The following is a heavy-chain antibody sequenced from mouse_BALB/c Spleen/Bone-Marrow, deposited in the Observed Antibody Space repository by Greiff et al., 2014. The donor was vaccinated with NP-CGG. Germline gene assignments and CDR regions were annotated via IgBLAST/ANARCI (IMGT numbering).Heavy chain of an antibody. J-gene: IGHJ3*01. CDR2: INPSTGYT. D-gene: IGHD2-3*01. Sequence: QVQLKESGAELAKPGASVKMSCKASGHTFTSYWMHWVKQRPGQGLEWIGYINPSTGYTEYNQKFKDKATLTADKSSSTAYMQLSSLTSEDSAVYHCARYDGYEAYWGQGTLVTVSA. CDR3: ARYDGYEAY. CDR1: GHTFTSYW. V-gene: IGHV1-7*01.